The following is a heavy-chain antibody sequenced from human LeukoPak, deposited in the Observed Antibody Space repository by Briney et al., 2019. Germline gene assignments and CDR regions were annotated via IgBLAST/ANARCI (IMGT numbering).Heavy chain of an antibody. J-gene: IGHJ6*03. CDR1: GGSISSYY. V-gene: IGHV4-59*01. Sequence: SEALSLTCTVSGGSISSYYWGWIRQPPGKGLEWIGNIYYSGSTNYNPSLKSRVTISVDTSKNQFSLKLSSVTAADTAVYYCAALTIFGVEGYYVDVWGKGTTVTVSS. D-gene: IGHD3-3*01. CDR2: IYYSGST. CDR3: AALTIFGVEGYYVDV.